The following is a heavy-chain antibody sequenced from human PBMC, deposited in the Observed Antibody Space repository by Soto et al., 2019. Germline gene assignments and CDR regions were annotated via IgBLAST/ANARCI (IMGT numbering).Heavy chain of an antibody. CDR2: ISAHNGNT. D-gene: IGHD1-26*01. CDR1: GYTFTSYG. CDR3: AGGRYGDY. V-gene: IGHV1-18*01. Sequence: QVHLVQSGAEVKKPGASVKVSCKGSGYTFTSYGITWVRQAPGQGLEWMGWISAHNGNTDYAQNLQGRVTVTRDTSTSTAYMELRSLRSDDTAMYYCAGGRYGDYWGQGALVTVSS. J-gene: IGHJ4*02.